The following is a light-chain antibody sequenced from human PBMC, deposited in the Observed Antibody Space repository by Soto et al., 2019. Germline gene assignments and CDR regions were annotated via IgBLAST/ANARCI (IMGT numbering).Light chain of an antibody. CDR1: QSVINNY. CDR2: GAS. J-gene: IGKJ2*01. V-gene: IGKV3-20*01. CDR3: QQYSKPPRYT. Sequence: EIVLTQSPVTLSLSPGERATLSCRASQSVINNYFAWYQQKPGQAPRLLIYGASSRATGIPDRFSGSGSGTDFTLTISRLEPEDFAVYYCQQYSKPPRYTFGQGTKLEIK.